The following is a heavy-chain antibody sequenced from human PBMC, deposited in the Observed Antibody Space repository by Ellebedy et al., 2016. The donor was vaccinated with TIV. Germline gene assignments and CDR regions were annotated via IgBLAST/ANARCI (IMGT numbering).Heavy chain of an antibody. V-gene: IGHV3-7*03. CDR1: GFSFSSYW. J-gene: IGHJ6*02. Sequence: GESLKISCAVSGFSFSSYWMSWVRQAPGKGLEWVANIRQDGSKNYVDSVKGRFTISRDIAQNSLYLQMNSLRVEDTAVYFCARDGAYGDYAPGQYGMDVWGQGTTVIVS. CDR2: IRQDGSK. CDR3: ARDGAYGDYAPGQYGMDV. D-gene: IGHD4-17*01.